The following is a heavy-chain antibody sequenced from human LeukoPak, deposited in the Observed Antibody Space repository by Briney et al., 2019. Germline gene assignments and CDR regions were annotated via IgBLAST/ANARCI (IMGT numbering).Heavy chain of an antibody. CDR2: IRSKANNYAT. D-gene: IGHD3-10*01. Sequence: KVSCKASGYTFTSYYMHWVRQASGKGLEWVGRIRSKANNYATAYGASVKGRFTISRDDSKNTAYLQMKSLKTEDTAVYYCTGNYYGSGSYADFDYWGQGTLVTVSS. CDR1: GYTFTSYY. J-gene: IGHJ4*02. V-gene: IGHV3-73*01. CDR3: TGNYYGSGSYADFDY.